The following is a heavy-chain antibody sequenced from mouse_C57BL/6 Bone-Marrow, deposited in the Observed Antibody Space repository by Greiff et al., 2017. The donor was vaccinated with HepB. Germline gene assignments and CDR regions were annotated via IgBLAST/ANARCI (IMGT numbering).Heavy chain of an antibody. V-gene: IGHV1-53*01. CDR3: ARCEGYYVGYFDY. CDR1: GYTFTSYW. D-gene: IGHD2-3*01. J-gene: IGHJ2*01. CDR2: INPSNGGT. Sequence: VQLQQPGTELVKPGASVKLSCKASGYTFTSYWMHWVKQRPGQGLEWIGNINPSNGGTNYNEKFKSKATLTVDKSSSTAYMQLSSLTSEDSAVYYCARCEGYYVGYFDYWGQGTTLTVSS.